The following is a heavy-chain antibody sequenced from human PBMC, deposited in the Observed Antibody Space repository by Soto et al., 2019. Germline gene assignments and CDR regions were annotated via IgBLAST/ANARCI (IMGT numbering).Heavy chain of an antibody. CDR3: ARTTGYFGWPYYFDY. CDR2: IFSNDEK. Sequence: SGPTLVNPTETLTLTCTVSGFSLSNARMGVSWIRQPPGKALEWLAHIFSNDEKSYSTSLKSRLTISKDTSKSQVVLTMTNMDPVDTATYYCARTTGYFGWPYYFDYWGQGTLVTVSS. D-gene: IGHD3-9*01. V-gene: IGHV2-26*01. CDR1: GFSLSNARMG. J-gene: IGHJ4*02.